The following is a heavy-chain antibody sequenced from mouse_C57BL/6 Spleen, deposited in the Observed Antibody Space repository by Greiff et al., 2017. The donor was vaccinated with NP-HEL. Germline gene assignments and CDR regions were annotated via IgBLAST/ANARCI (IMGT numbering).Heavy chain of an antibody. Sequence: EVKLMESGPGLVKPSQSLSLTCSVTGYSITSGYYWNWIRQFPGNKLEWMGYISYDGSNNYNPSLKNRISITRDTSKNQFFLKLNSVTTEDTATYYCARGGYLTWFAYWGQGTLVTVSA. CDR3: ARGGYLTWFAY. V-gene: IGHV3-6*01. CDR2: ISYDGSN. J-gene: IGHJ3*01. CDR1: GYSITSGYY.